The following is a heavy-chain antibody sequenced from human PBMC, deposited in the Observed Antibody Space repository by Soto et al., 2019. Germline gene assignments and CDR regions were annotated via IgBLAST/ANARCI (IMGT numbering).Heavy chain of an antibody. Sequence: SETLSLTCNVFGDSTRSGAYCWSWVSQPPGKGLEWIGYIYYSGSTYYNPYLRSRVTISVDTSKHQFSLKLSSVTAADTAVYYCASWQYSSGWYGSESGFDYWGQGTLVTVSS. CDR3: ASWQYSSGWYGSESGFDY. CDR2: IYYSGST. V-gene: IGHV4-31*03. J-gene: IGHJ4*02. D-gene: IGHD6-19*01. CDR1: GDSTRSGAYC.